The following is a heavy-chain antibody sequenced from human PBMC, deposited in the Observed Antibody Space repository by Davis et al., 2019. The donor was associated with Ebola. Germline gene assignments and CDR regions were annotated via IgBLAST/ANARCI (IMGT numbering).Heavy chain of an antibody. CDR1: GLTLSDAW. J-gene: IGHJ4*02. CDR2: IRFDSSNK. CDR3: AKLLEKSSSSPIDY. Sequence: GESLKISCAASGLTLSDAWMTWVRQAPGKGLEWVAFIRFDSSNKYYADSVQGRFTISKDNSKNTLYLQMNSLEINDTAVYFCAKLLEKSSSSPIDYWGQGTLVTVSS. V-gene: IGHV3-30*02. D-gene: IGHD6-6*01.